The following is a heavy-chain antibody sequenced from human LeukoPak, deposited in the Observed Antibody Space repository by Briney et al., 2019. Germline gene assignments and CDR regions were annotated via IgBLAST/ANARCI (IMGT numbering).Heavy chain of an antibody. CDR3: ARAGSYYYYYYMDV. D-gene: IGHD1-26*01. CDR2: INWNGGST. J-gene: IGHJ6*03. V-gene: IGHV3-20*04. Sequence: AGGSLRLSCAASGFTFDDYGMSWVRQAPGKGLEWVSGINWNGGSTGYADSVKGRFTISRDNAKNSLYLQMNSLRAEDTALYYCARAGSYYYYYYMDVWGKGTTVTVSS. CDR1: GFTFDDYG.